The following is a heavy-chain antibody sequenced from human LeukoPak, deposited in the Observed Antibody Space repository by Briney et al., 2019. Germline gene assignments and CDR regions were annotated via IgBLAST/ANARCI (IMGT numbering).Heavy chain of an antibody. D-gene: IGHD3-22*01. CDR2: IKSSGST. Sequence: GGSLTLSCAASGFTFSSYCLHWVRQAPGKGLVWVSRIKSSGSTNYADSVKGRFTISRDNAKNTVSLQMNSLRAEDTGVYYCARAPSEIGGYYPEYFRHWGQGTLVTVSS. V-gene: IGHV3-74*01. CDR1: GFTFSSYC. CDR3: ARAPSEIGGYYPEYFRH. J-gene: IGHJ1*01.